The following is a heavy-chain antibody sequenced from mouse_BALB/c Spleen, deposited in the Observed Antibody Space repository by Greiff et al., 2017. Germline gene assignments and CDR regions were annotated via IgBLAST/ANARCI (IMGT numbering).Heavy chain of an antibody. J-gene: IGHJ2*01. CDR3: ARGRGNQYYFDY. D-gene: IGHD2-1*01. CDR1: GFTFSSYA. CDR2: ISSGGST. Sequence: EVMLVESGGGLVKPGGSLKLSCAASGFTFSSYAMSWVRQTPEKRLEWVASISSGGSTYYPDSVKGRFTISRDNARNILYLQMSSLRSEDTAMYYCARGRGNQYYFDYWGQGTTLTVSS. V-gene: IGHV5-6-5*01.